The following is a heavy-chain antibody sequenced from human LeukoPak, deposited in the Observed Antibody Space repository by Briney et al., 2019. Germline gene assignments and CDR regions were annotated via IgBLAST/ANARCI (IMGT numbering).Heavy chain of an antibody. CDR3: AREAVRGPNYFDY. J-gene: IGHJ4*02. CDR2: IYYSGST. D-gene: IGHD3-16*01. Sequence: SQTLSLTCTVSGGSISSGGYYWSWIRQHPGKGLEWIGYIYYSGSTYYNPSLKSRVTISVDTSKNQFSLKLGSVTAADTAVYYCAREAVRGPNYFDYWGQGTLVIVSS. CDR1: GGSISSGGYY. V-gene: IGHV4-31*03.